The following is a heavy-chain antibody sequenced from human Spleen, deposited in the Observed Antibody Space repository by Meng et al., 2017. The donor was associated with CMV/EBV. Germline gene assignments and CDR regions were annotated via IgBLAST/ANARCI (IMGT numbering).Heavy chain of an antibody. D-gene: IGHD5-24*01. CDR1: XDSVSSATYY. CDR3: ARXPDLDGYNLKGTGXFDP. CDR2: IYXSGST. V-gene: IGHV4-61*01. J-gene: IGHJ5*02. Sequence: SETLSLTXXVSXDSVSSATYYWTXIRQPPGKGXXWIGYIYXSGSTNYNPSLKSRXTISIDXSKNQFSLKLSSXTAADTAVYHCARXPDLDGYNLKGTGXFDPWGQGTLVTVSS.